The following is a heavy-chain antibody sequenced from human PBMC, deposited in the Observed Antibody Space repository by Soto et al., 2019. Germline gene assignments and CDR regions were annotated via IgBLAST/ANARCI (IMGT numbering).Heavy chain of an antibody. J-gene: IGHJ3*02. CDR2: IIHILGIG. Sequence: SSVKVSCKACGGTFSSYTISWLRQAPGQGLEGMGRIIHILGIGNYAQKVQGRVTITADKSTSTPYMERSSLRSEDTAVYYCARKDPYGWGSYRAFDIWGQGTMVTVSS. CDR3: ARKDPYGWGSYRAFDI. CDR1: GGTFSSYT. D-gene: IGHD3-10*01. V-gene: IGHV1-69*02.